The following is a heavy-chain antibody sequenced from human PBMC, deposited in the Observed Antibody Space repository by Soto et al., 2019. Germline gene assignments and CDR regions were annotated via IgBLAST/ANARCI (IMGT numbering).Heavy chain of an antibody. J-gene: IGHJ5*02. CDR2: IYYSGST. CDR3: VREGGDNGFDP. CDR1: GGSISSGDYY. V-gene: IGHV4-30-4*01. D-gene: IGHD3-16*01. Sequence: QVQLQESGPGLVKPSQTLSLTCTVSGGSISSGDYYWSWIRQPQGKGLEWIGYIYYSGSTFYNPSLKNRGTLSLDTSKIQFSLKLSSVTAADTAVYYCVREGGDNGFDPWGQGTLGTVSS.